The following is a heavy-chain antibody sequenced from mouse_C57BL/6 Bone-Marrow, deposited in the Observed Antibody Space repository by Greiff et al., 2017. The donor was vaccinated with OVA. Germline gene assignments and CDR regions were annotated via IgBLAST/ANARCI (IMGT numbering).Heavy chain of an antibody. D-gene: IGHD2-3*01. Sequence: VKLQESGPGLVQPSQSLSITCTVSGFSLTSYGVHWVRQSPGKGLEWLGVIWSGGSTDYNAAFISRLSISKDNSKSQVFFKMNSLQADDTAIYYCARASPDGYYGYFDVWGTGTTVTVSS. J-gene: IGHJ1*03. CDR1: GFSLTSYG. CDR2: IWSGGST. V-gene: IGHV2-2*01. CDR3: ARASPDGYYGYFDV.